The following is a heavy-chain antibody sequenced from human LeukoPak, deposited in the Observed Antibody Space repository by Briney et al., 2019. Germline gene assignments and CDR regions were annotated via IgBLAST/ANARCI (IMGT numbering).Heavy chain of an antibody. J-gene: IGHJ5*02. D-gene: IGHD3-9*01. CDR2: INHGGST. CDR1: GGSFSGYY. V-gene: IGHV4-34*01. Sequence: SETLSLTCAVYGGSFSGYYWSWIRQPPGKGLEWIGEINHGGSTNYNPSLKSRVTISVDTSKNQFSLKLSSVTAADTAVYYCARAHVLRYFDWLSPEGHWFDPWGQGTLVIVSS. CDR3: ARAHVLRYFDWLSPEGHWFDP.